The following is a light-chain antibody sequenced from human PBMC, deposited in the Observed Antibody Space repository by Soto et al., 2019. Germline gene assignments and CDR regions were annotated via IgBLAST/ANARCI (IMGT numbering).Light chain of an antibody. Sequence: EIVMTQSPAMLSVSPGERATLSCRASQNVNNRLAWYQQKAGQPPRLLIYGASTRATGIPARFSGSGSGTEFTLTISSLQSEDFAVYYCQHFKSWTLLFGQGTKVDIK. J-gene: IGKJ1*01. V-gene: IGKV3-15*01. CDR2: GAS. CDR3: QHFKSWTLL. CDR1: QNVNNR.